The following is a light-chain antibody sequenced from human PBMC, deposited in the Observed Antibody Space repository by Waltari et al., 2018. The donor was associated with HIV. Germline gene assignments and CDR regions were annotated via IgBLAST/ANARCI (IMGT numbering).Light chain of an antibody. Sequence: QSAPIQPASVSGSPGQSITVSCTGTNADIGNYDYVSWYQHHPGEVPKLIIFDVDKRPLGISTRFSGSKSGNTASLIISGLQAEDEADYYCSATATRDIFVFGTGTKVTVL. CDR2: DVD. J-gene: IGLJ1*01. CDR3: SATATRDIFV. V-gene: IGLV2-14*03. CDR1: NADIGNYDY.